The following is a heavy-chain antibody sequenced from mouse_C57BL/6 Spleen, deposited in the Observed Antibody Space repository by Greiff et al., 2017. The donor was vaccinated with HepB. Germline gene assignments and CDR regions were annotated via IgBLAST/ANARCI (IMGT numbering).Heavy chain of an antibody. CDR1: GFTFSDYG. Sequence: DVMLVESGGGLVKPGGSLKLSCAASGFTFSDYGMHWVRQAPEKGLEWVAYISSGSSTIYYADTVKGRFTISRDNAKNTLFLQMTSLRSEDTAMYYCARGPYGSYYFDYWGQGTTLTVSS. CDR2: ISSGSSTI. CDR3: ARGPYGSYYFDY. V-gene: IGHV5-17*01. D-gene: IGHD2-2*01. J-gene: IGHJ2*01.